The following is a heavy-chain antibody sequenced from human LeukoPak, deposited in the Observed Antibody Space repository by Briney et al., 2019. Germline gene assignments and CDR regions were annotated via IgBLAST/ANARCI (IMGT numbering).Heavy chain of an antibody. J-gene: IGHJ4*02. V-gene: IGHV1-46*01. Sequence: ASVKVSCKASGYTFTSYYIHWVRQAPGQGLEWMGIINPSGGSTSYAQKFQGRVTMTRDMSTSTVYMELSSLRSEDTAVYYCAREGVVGAYFDYWGQGTLVTVSS. CDR2: INPSGGST. CDR1: GYTFTSYY. D-gene: IGHD1-26*01. CDR3: AREGVVGAYFDY.